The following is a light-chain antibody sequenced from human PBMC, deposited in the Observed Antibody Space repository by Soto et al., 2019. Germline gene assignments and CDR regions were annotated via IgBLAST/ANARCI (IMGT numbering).Light chain of an antibody. CDR1: SSDVGGYNY. CDR3: SSYAGSNTQ. V-gene: IGLV2-8*01. Sequence: QSALTQPPSASGSPGQSVTISCTGSSSDVGGYNYVSWHQQHPGKAPKLMIYEVSKRPSGVPDRFSGSKSGNTASLTVSGLRADDEADYYCSSYAGSNTQFGGGTKLTVL. CDR2: EVS. J-gene: IGLJ2*01.